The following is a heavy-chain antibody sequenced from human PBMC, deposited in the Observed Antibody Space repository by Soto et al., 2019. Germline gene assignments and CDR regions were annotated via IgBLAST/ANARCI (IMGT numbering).Heavy chain of an antibody. J-gene: IGHJ6*02. CDR3: ASDRGCIGGICRVLNGLNV. CDR2: ITGSSTYI. CDR1: EFTFRYFT. D-gene: IGHD2-15*01. Sequence: EVQLVESGGGLVKPGGSLRLSCAASEFTFRYFTMNWVRQAPGKGLVWVSSITGSSTYIYYADSVKGRFTISRDNAKNTMYLQMNSLRAEDTAVYDGASDRGCIGGICRVLNGLNVWGQGTTVTDSS. V-gene: IGHV3-21*01.